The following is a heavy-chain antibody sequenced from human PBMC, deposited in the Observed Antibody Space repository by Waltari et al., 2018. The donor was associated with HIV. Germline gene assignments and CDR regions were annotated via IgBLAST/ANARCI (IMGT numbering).Heavy chain of an antibody. CDR1: GYIFTDTF. V-gene: IGHV1-2*04. D-gene: IGHD3-10*01. J-gene: IGHJ2*01. CDR2: IKTRSGGT. CDR3: AREGMKYFDL. Sequence: QVELVQPEAEVGQPGASVKVSCAAYGYIFTDTFIHWVRQAPGQGLEWMGWIKTRSGGTKVAQKFQGWVTMNMDMSTTTAYMELRRLTDDDTAIYYCAREGMKYFDLWGHGTLVTVSS.